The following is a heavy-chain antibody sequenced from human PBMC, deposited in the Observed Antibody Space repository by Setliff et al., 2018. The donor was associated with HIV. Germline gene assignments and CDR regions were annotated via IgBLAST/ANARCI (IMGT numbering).Heavy chain of an antibody. CDR2: IDSSTTYI. Sequence: PGGSLRLSCAASGFTFSTYSMNWVRQAPGKGLEWVSSIDSSTTYIHYADSVKGRFTISRDNAKNSLYLQMDSLRAEDTAVYYCARSRAAGFDYWGQGTLVTVSS. CDR1: GFTFSTYS. CDR3: ARSRAAGFDY. D-gene: IGHD6-13*01. V-gene: IGHV3-21*01. J-gene: IGHJ4*02.